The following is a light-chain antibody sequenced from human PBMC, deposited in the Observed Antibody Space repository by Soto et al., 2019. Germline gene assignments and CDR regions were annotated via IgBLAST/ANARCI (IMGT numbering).Light chain of an antibody. CDR1: QSISSY. V-gene: IGKV1-39*01. CDR3: QQSYSTPPYT. CDR2: AAS. Sequence: DIQMTQSPSSLSASVGDRVTITCRASQSISSYFNWYQQNPGKAPKLLIYAASSLQSGVPSRFSGSGSGTDFTLTISSLQPEDFATYYCQQSYSTPPYTFGQGTKLEIK. J-gene: IGKJ2*01.